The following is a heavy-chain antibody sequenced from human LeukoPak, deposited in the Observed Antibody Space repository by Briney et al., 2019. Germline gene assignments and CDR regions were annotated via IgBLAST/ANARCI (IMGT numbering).Heavy chain of an antibody. J-gene: IGHJ4*02. Sequence: ASVKISCKASGGTFSSYAISWGRHAPGQGLEWMGGIIPIFGTANYAQKFQGRVTITTDESTSTAYMELSSLRSEDTAVYYCARTRGYSGCLDYWGQGTLVTVSS. CDR2: IIPIFGTA. CDR3: ARTRGYSGCLDY. V-gene: IGHV1-69*05. D-gene: IGHD5-12*01. CDR1: GGTFSSYA.